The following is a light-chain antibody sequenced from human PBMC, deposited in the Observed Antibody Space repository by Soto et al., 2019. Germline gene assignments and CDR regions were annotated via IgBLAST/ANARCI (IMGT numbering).Light chain of an antibody. Sequence: DIQMTQSPSTLSASVGDRVTITCRASQSINTWLSWFQQKPGKAPTFLIYNASSLASGVPSRFSGRGSGTEFTLTISNLQPDDFATYFCQQYNSYPWTFGQGTKVEIK. V-gene: IGKV1-5*03. CDR3: QQYNSYPWT. CDR2: NAS. CDR1: QSINTW. J-gene: IGKJ1*01.